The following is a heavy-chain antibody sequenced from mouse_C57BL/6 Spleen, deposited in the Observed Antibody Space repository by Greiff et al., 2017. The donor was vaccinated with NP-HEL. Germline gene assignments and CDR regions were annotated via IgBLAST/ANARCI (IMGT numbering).Heavy chain of an antibody. CDR3: AMHVNPDGCFDV. CDR1: GFTFSDYG. CDR2: ISNLAYSI. V-gene: IGHV5-15*01. Sequence: DVMLVESGGGLVQPGGSLKLSCAASGFTFSDYGMAWVRQAPRQGPEWVAFISNLAYSIYYADTVTGRFTLSRENAKNTLYLEMSSLRSEDTAMYYCAMHVNPDGCFDVWGTGTTVTVSS. J-gene: IGHJ1*03. D-gene: IGHD1-1*01.